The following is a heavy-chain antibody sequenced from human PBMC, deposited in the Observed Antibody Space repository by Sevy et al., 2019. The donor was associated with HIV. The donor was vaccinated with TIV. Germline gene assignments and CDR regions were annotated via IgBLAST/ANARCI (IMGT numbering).Heavy chain of an antibody. CDR1: TFTFSDYY. CDR3: ASVRYNYGSYYFDY. D-gene: IGHD5-18*01. Sequence: GGSLRLSCAASTFTFSDYYMTWIRQAPGKGLESVSYISSRGSHIYYADSVKSRFTISRDNAKNSLYLQMNGLRAEDTAVYYCASVRYNYGSYYFDYWGQGTLVTVSS. J-gene: IGHJ4*02. V-gene: IGHV3-11*01. CDR2: ISSRGSHI.